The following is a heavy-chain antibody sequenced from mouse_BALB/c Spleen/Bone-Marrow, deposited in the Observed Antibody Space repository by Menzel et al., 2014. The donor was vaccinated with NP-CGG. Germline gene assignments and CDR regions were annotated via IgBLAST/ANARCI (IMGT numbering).Heavy chain of an antibody. D-gene: IGHD2-3*01. CDR1: GYTFTAYV. J-gene: IGHJ2*01. CDR2: INPYNDGT. CDR3: AREGWLLRFDY. V-gene: IGHV1-14*01. Sequence: VQLKQSGPEQVKPGASVKMSCKASGYTFTAYVMHWVKQKPGQGLEWIGYINPYNDGTNYNEKFKGKATLTSDISSSTANMELSSLTSEDSAVYYCAREGWLLRFDYWGQGTTPTVSS.